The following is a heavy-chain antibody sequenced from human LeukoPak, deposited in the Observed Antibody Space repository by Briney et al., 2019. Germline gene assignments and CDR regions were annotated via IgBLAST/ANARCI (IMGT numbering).Heavy chain of an antibody. CDR2: ISSSGTTM. CDR3: ARGDYDKYGMDV. CDR1: GFTFSNYY. J-gene: IGHJ6*02. V-gene: IGHV3-11*01. Sequence: PGGSLRPSCAASGFTFSNYYMSWIRQAPGKGLEWVSYISSSGTTMYYADSVKGRFIISRDNAKNSLFLQMNSLRAEDTAVYYCARGDYDKYGMDVWGQGTTVTVSS.